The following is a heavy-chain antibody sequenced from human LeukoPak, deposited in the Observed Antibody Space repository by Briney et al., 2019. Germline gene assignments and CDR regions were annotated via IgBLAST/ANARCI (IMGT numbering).Heavy chain of an antibody. Sequence: GASVKVSCKASGYTFTNYFMHWARQAPGQGPEWMGIINPSANSTIYAQKFQGRVTMTSDTSTTTVSMELSSLTSEDTAVYYCARDRNLIAVAGTEAFDIWGQGTMVIVSS. V-gene: IGHV1-46*01. CDR2: INPSANST. CDR1: GYTFTNYF. D-gene: IGHD6-19*01. CDR3: ARDRNLIAVAGTEAFDI. J-gene: IGHJ3*02.